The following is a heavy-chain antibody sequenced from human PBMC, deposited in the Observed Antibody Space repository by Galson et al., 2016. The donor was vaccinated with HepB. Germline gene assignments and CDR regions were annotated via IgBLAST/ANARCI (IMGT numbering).Heavy chain of an antibody. CDR2: TYYSGRT. CDR1: IGSVNSGKYY. Sequence: SETLSLTCTVSIGSVNSGKYYWSWIRQPPGKALEYIGYTYYSGRTNYNPSFKSRATTARDTSRNEFSLKLYPVTTADTAVYYCASEEVAERDFWSPGILVTVSS. CDR3: ASEEVAERDF. J-gene: IGHJ4*02. V-gene: IGHV4-61*01. D-gene: IGHD5-12*01.